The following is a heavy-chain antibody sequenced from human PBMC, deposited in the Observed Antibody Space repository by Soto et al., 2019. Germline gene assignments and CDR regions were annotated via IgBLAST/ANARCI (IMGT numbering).Heavy chain of an antibody. D-gene: IGHD3-22*01. J-gene: IGHJ4*02. Sequence: GGSLRLSCAASGVVFTNYVMHWVRQTPGKGLEWMADISYDGTNKHYAESVRGRFTISRDNSKNTLYLQMKSLRAEDTAVYYCATYDRSGYYSRRFDYWGQGTLVTVSS. CDR2: ISYDGTNK. CDR3: ATYDRSGYYSRRFDY. CDR1: GVVFTNYV. V-gene: IGHV3-30*03.